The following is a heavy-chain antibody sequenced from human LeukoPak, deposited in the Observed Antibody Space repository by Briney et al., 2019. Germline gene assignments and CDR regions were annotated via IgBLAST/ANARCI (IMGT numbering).Heavy chain of an antibody. V-gene: IGHV3-21*01. Sequence: GGSLRLSCAASGFTFSSYSMNWVRQAPGKGLEWVSSISSSSSYIYYADSVKGRFTISRDNAKNSLYLQMNSLRAEDTAVYYCARESRIAVAVSTFDPWGQGTLVTVSS. J-gene: IGHJ5*02. D-gene: IGHD6-19*01. CDR1: GFTFSSYS. CDR3: ARESRIAVAVSTFDP. CDR2: ISSSSSYI.